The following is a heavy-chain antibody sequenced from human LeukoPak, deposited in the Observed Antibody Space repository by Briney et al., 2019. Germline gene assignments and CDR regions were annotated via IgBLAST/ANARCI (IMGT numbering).Heavy chain of an antibody. V-gene: IGHV3-21*01. Sequence: GGSLRLSCSACGFTFSDYDMNWVRQAPGKGLEWVSSISGLSSYTYYGESVKGRFSISRDNAENSLYLQMNSLGAGDTATYYCGRAFPPLRTSSAGDLWGQGILVTVSS. CDR1: GFTFSDYD. J-gene: IGHJ4*02. CDR3: GRAFPPLRTSSAGDL. CDR2: ISGLSSYT. D-gene: IGHD3-16*01.